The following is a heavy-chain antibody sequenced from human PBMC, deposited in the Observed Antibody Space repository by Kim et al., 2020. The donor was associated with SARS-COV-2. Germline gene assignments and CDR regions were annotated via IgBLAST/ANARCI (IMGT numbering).Heavy chain of an antibody. D-gene: IGHD6-6*01. CDR1: GFTFSSYA. CDR2: IWYDGSNK. CDR3: AKDGFSSEFDY. Sequence: SVRLSCAASGFTFSSYAMHWVRQAPGKGLEWVAVIWYDGSNKYYADSVKGRFTISRDNSKNTLYLQMNSLRAEDTAVYYCAKDGFSSEFDYWGQGTLVTVSS. V-gene: IGHV3-33*06. J-gene: IGHJ4*02.